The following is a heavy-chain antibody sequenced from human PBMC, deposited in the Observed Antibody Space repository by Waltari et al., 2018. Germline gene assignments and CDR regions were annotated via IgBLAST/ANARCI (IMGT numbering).Heavy chain of an antibody. CDR1: GGSISSGRSY. CDR3: AGTVEMATTHQWIGLYNWFDP. J-gene: IGHJ5*02. Sequence: QVQLQESGPGLVKPSQTLSLTCTVSGGSISSGRSYWSWIRQPAGKGLGWIGRIYTSGSTNYNPSLKSRVTISVDTSKNQFSLKLSSVTAADTAVYYCAGTVEMATTHQWIGLYNWFDPWGQGTLVTVSS. D-gene: IGHD1-1*01. V-gene: IGHV4-61*02. CDR2: IYTSGST.